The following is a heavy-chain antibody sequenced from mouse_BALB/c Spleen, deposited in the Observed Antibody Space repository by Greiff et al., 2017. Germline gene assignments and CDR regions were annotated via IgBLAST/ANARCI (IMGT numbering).Heavy chain of an antibody. CDR1: GYTFTSYV. V-gene: IGHV1-14*01. Sequence: VQLKQSGPELVKPGASVKMSCKASGYTFTSYVMHWVKQKPGQGLEWIGYINPYNDGTKYNEKFKGKATLTSDKSSSTAYMELSSLTSEDSAVYDCERGDCGGSSFAMDYWGQGTSVTVSS. D-gene: IGHD1-1*02. CDR3: ERGDCGGSSFAMDY. J-gene: IGHJ4*01. CDR2: INPYNDGT.